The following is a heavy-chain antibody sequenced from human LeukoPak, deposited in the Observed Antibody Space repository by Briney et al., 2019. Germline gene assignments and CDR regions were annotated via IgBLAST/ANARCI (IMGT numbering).Heavy chain of an antibody. J-gene: IGHJ4*02. CDR2: IRYDGSNK. CDR1: GFTFSSYG. V-gene: IGHV3-30*02. D-gene: IGHD6-19*01. CDR3: AKTPVPYSSGWYALDY. Sequence: PGGSLRLSCAASGFTFSSYGMHWVRQAPGKGLEWVAFIRYDGSNKYYADSVKGRFTISRDNSKNTLYLRMNSLRAEDTAVYYCAKTPVPYSSGWYALDYWGQGTLVTVSS.